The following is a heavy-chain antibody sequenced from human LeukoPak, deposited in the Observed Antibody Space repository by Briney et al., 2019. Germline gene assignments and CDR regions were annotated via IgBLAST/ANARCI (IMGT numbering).Heavy chain of an antibody. D-gene: IGHD3-22*01. CDR1: GGTFSSYA. J-gene: IGHJ6*03. CDR3: ARGHDSSGYLYYYYYVDV. V-gene: IGHV1-69*01. CDR2: IMPIFGTA. Sequence: GASVKVSCKASGGTFSSYAISWVRQAPGHRLEWMGGIMPIFGTANYAQKFQGRVTITADESTSTAYMELSSLRSEDTAVYYCARGHDSSGYLYYYYYVDVWGKGTTVTVSS.